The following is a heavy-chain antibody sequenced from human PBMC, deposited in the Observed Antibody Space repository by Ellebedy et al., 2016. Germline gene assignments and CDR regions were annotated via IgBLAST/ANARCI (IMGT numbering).Heavy chain of an antibody. CDR3: ARDTMTAHDYYGMDV. J-gene: IGHJ6*02. V-gene: IGHV3-13*04. D-gene: IGHD2-21*02. CDR2: IGTAGDT. CDR1: GFTFSSYD. Sequence: GESLKISXAASGFTFSSYDMHWVRQATGKGLEWVSAIGTAGDTYYPGSVKGRFTISRENAKNSLYLQMNSLRAGDTAVYYCARDTMTAHDYYGMDVWGQGTTVTVSS.